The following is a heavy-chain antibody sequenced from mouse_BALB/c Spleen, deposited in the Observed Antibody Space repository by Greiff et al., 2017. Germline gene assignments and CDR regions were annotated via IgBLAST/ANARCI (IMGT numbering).Heavy chain of an antibody. D-gene: IGHD1-1*01. Sequence: EVMLVQSGAELVKPGASVKLSCTASGFNINDTYMHWVKQRPEQGLEWIGRIDPANGNTKYDPKFQGKATITADTSSITAYLPLSSLTSEDTAVYYCASGSTEMAYWGQGTLVTVSA. CDR1: GFNINDTY. CDR2: IDPANGNT. CDR3: ASGSTEMAY. V-gene: IGHV14-3*02. J-gene: IGHJ3*01.